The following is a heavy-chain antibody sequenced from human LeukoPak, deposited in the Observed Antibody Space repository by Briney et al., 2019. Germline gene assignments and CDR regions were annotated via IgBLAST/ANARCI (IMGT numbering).Heavy chain of an antibody. CDR3: ARDEVTTASPSHY. J-gene: IGHJ4*02. CDR2: INPNSGGT. Sequence: ASVKVSCKASGYTFTGYYMHWVRQAPGQGLEWMGWINPNSGGTNYAQKFQGRVTMTTDTSTATAYMELRSLRSDDTAVYYCARDEVTTASPSHYWGQGTLVTVSS. D-gene: IGHD4-17*01. V-gene: IGHV1-2*02. CDR1: GYTFTGYY.